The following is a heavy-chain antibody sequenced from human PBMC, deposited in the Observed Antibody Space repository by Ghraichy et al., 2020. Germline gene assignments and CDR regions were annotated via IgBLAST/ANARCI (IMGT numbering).Heavy chain of an antibody. V-gene: IGHV3-23*01. CDR2: ITGSVSTT. D-gene: IGHD2-15*01. Sequence: GGLRLPCAASGFTFSTFPMSWVRQVPGQGLEWVSVITGSVSTTYYADSVKGRFTISRDNSKNTLSLQMYSLRAEDTAVYYCAKRPAGLSWGPSYAMDVWGQGTTVTVSS. J-gene: IGHJ6*02. CDR1: GFTFSTFP. CDR3: AKRPAGLSWGPSYAMDV.